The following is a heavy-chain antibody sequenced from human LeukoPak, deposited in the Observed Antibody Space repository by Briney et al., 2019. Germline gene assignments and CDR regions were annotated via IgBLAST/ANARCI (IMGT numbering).Heavy chain of an antibody. V-gene: IGHV3-9*01. CDR1: GFTFDDYA. J-gene: IGHJ4*02. CDR2: ISWNSGSI. CDR3: AKARRGYSSSWYGGDFDY. D-gene: IGHD6-13*01. Sequence: PGGSLRLSCAASGFTFDDYAMHWVRQAPGKGLEWVSGISWNSGSIGYADSVKGRFTISRDNAKNSLYLQMNSLRAEDTALYYCAKARRGYSSSWYGGDFDYWGQGTLVTVSS.